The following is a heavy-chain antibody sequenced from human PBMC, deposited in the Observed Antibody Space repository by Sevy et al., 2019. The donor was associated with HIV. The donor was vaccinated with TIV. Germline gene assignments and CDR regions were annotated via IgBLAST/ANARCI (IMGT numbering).Heavy chain of an antibody. V-gene: IGHV3-72*01. Sequence: GGSLRLSCAASGFTFSDHYMDWVRQAPGKGLEWVGRTRNKANSYTTEYAASVKARFTISRDDSKNSLYLQMNSLKTEDTAVYYCARAGSGSLPFFDYWGQGTLVTVSS. CDR1: GFTFSDHY. J-gene: IGHJ4*02. CDR3: ARAGSGSLPFFDY. CDR2: TRNKANSYTT. D-gene: IGHD1-26*01.